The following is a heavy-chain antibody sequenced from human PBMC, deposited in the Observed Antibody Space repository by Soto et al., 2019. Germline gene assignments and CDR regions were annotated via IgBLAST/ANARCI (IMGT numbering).Heavy chain of an antibody. CDR1: GFTFSSYW. CDR3: ARVSSYDSSGYYYPGVYDWFDP. J-gene: IGHJ5*02. D-gene: IGHD3-22*01. Sequence: PGGSLRLSCAASGFTFSSYWMSWVRQAPGKGLEWVANIKQDGSEKYYVDSVKGRFTISRDNAKNSLYLQMNSLRAEDTAVYYCARVSSYDSSGYYYPGVYDWFDPWGQGTLVTVSS. CDR2: IKQDGSEK. V-gene: IGHV3-7*03.